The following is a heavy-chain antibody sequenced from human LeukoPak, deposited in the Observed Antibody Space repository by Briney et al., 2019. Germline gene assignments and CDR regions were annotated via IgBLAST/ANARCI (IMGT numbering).Heavy chain of an antibody. CDR3: ARFWSGYYPFDY. CDR2: INPNSGGT. D-gene: IGHD3-3*01. V-gene: IGHV1-2*02. CDR1: GYTFTGYY. J-gene: IGHJ4*02. Sequence: ASVTVSCKASGYTFTGYYMHWVRQAPGQGLEWMGWINPNSGGTNYAQKFQGRVTMTRDTSISTAYMELSRLRSDDTAVYYCARFWSGYYPFDYWGQGTLVTVSS.